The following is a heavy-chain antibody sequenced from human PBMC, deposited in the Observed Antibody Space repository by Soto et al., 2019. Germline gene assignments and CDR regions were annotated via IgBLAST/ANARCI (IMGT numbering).Heavy chain of an antibody. D-gene: IGHD2-2*01. V-gene: IGHV2-70*11. CDR2: IDWDDDK. J-gene: IGHJ4*02. CDR1: GFSLSTSGMC. Sequence: SGPTLVNPTQTLTLTCTFSGFSLSTSGMCVSWIRQPPGKALEWLARIDWDDDKYYSTSLKTRLTISKDTSKNQVVLTMTNMDPVVTATYYCARIPGVGCSSTSCDWGQGTLVTVSS. CDR3: ARIPGVGCSSTSCD.